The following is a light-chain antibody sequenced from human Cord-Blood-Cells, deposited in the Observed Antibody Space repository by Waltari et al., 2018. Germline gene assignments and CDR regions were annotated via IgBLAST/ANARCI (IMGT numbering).Light chain of an antibody. J-gene: IGKJ2*01. CDR3: QQDYNLPYT. V-gene: IGKV3D-7*01. Sequence: ELVMTQSPATLSLSPAERATLSCRASQSVSRNYLSWYQQKPGQAPSLLIYGASTWATGIPARFSGSGSGTDFTLTISSLQPEDFAVYYCQQDYNLPYTFGQGTKLEIK. CDR1: QSVSRNY. CDR2: GAS.